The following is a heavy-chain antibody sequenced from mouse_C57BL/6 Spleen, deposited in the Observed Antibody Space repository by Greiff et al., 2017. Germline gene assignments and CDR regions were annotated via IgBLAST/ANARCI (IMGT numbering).Heavy chain of an antibody. J-gene: IGHJ4*01. CDR1: GYTFTDYN. CDR3: ARSNYDGYIYAMDY. D-gene: IGHD2-3*01. Sequence: EVQRVESGPELVKPGASVKMSCKASGYTFTDYNMHWVKQSHGKSLEWIGYINPNNGGTSYNQKFKGKATLTVNKSSSTAYMELRSLTSEDSAVYYCARSNYDGYIYAMDYWGQGTSVTVSS. CDR2: INPNNGGT. V-gene: IGHV1-22*01.